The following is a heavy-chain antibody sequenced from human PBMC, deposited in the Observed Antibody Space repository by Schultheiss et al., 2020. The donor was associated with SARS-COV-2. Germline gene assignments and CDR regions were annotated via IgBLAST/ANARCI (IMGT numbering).Heavy chain of an antibody. J-gene: IGHJ6*03. CDR3: ARVLEEIWVVRAIEEVYYYMDV. CDR2: ISAYNGNT. CDR1: GGTFSRYT. D-gene: IGHD3-10*01. Sequence: ASVKVSCKASGGTFSRYTISWVRQAPGQGLEWMGWISAYNGNTNYAQKLQGRVTMTTDTSTSTAYMELRSLRSDDTAVYYCARVLEEIWVVRAIEEVYYYMDVWGKGTTVTVSS. V-gene: IGHV1-18*01.